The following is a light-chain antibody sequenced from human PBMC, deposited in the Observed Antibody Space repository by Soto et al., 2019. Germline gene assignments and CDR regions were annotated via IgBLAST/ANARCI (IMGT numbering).Light chain of an antibody. CDR1: QSVLSSSNNRNY. CDR3: QHYYSIPWT. CDR2: WAS. Sequence: DIVMTQSPDSLAVSLGERATINCKSSQSVLSSSNNRNYLAWYQQKSGQPPKLLIYWASTRESGVPDRFSGSGSGTDSTLTISSLQAEDVAAYYCQHYYSIPWTFGQGTRVEIK. V-gene: IGKV4-1*01. J-gene: IGKJ1*01.